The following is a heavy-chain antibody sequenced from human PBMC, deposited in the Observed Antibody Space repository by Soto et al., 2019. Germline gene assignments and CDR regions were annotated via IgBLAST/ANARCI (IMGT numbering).Heavy chain of an antibody. V-gene: IGHV3-30*03. CDR1: GFTFSSYG. J-gene: IGHJ4*02. CDR3: AETGGSGFDY. D-gene: IGHD3-10*01. CDR2: ISYDGSNK. Sequence: QVQLVESGGGVVQPGRSLRLSCAASGFTFSSYGMHWVRQAPGKGLEWVAVISYDGSNKYYADSVKGRFTISRDNSKNTLSLQMNSLRAADTAVYYCAETGGSGFDYWGQGTLVTVSS.